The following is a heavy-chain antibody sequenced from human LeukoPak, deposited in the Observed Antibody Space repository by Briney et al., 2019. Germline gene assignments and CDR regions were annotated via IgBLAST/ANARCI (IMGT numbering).Heavy chain of an antibody. CDR1: GYTFTSYD. Sequence: ASVKVSCKASGYTFTSYDINWVRQATGQGLEWMGWMNPNSGNTGYAQKFQGRVTMTRNTSITTAYMELSSLRSEDSAVYYRARGRRYYGSVSDFLDWFDPWGQGTLVAVSS. J-gene: IGHJ5*02. D-gene: IGHD3-10*01. V-gene: IGHV1-8*01. CDR2: MNPNSGNT. CDR3: ARGRRYYGSVSDFLDWFDP.